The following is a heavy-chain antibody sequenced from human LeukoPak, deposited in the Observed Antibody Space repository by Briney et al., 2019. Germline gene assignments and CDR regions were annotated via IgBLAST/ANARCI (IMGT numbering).Heavy chain of an antibody. CDR3: ARDGSGWSFDY. D-gene: IGHD6-19*01. CDR1: GYTFSTYA. Sequence: GASVKVSCKASGYTFSTYAMHWVRQAPGQRLGWMGWISAGNGYTEYSQKFQGRLTITRDTSASTAYMELSSLRSEDTAVYYCARDGSGWSFDYWGQGTLVTVSS. J-gene: IGHJ4*02. V-gene: IGHV1-3*01. CDR2: ISAGNGYT.